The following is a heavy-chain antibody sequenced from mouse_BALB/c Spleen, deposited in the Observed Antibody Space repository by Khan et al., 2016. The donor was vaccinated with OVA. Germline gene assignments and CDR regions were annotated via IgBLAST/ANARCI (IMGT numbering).Heavy chain of an antibody. V-gene: IGHV2-9*02. J-gene: IGHJ2*01. CDR3: ARLEDI. Sequence: VQLQESGPGLVAPSQSLSITCTVSGFSLTSFVVHGVRHPPGRGLDGRGVIWAGGSTNYNSALMSRLSISKDNSKSQVFLKMNSLQTDDTAMYYCARLEDIWGQGTTLTVSS. CDR2: IWAGGST. CDR1: GFSLTSFV. D-gene: IGHD1-3*01.